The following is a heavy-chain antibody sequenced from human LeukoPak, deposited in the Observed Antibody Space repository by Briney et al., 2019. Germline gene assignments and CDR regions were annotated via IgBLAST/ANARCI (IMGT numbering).Heavy chain of an antibody. CDR2: IDPSDSYT. J-gene: IGHJ6*02. D-gene: IGHD6-13*01. Sequence: GESLKISCKGSGYNFTNYWISWVRQMPGKGLEWMGRIDPSDSYTNYSPSFQGHVTISADKSISTAYLQWSSLKASDTAMYYCARISSSSWYAGFINYYGMDVWGQGTTVTVSS. CDR1: GYNFTNYW. CDR3: ARISSSSWYAGFINYYGMDV. V-gene: IGHV5-10-1*01.